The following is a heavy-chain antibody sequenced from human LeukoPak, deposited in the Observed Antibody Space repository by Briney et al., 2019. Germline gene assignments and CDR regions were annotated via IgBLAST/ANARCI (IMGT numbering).Heavy chain of an antibody. CDR2: TYYRSTWYN. Sequence: SQTISLTCAISGDSVSSNSVTWNWIRQSPSRGLEWLGRTYYRSTWYNDYAVSVRGRITVNPDTSKNQFSLHLNSVTPEDTAVYYCARRLTQYDCFDPWGQGILVTVSS. V-gene: IGHV6-1*01. D-gene: IGHD2-2*01. CDR3: ARRLTQYDCFDP. J-gene: IGHJ5*02. CDR1: GDSVSSNSVT.